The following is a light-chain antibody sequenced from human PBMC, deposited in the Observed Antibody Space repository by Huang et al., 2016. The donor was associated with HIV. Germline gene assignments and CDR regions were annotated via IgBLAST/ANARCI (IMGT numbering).Light chain of an antibody. Sequence: DIQITQSPSSLSASVGDRVIITCRASQNINRYLNWYQQQPGKAPKLLISGASKLQSGGQSSFSGSGSGTHFTLAISSLQPEDSATYYCQQSAVTPRTFGQGTKLEI. CDR1: QNINRY. CDR3: QQSAVTPRT. J-gene: IGKJ2*01. CDR2: GAS. V-gene: IGKV1-39*01.